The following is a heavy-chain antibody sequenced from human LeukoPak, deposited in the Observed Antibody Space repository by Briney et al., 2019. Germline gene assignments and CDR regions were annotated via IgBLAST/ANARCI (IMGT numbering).Heavy chain of an antibody. V-gene: IGHV3-21*01. Sequence: PGGSLRLSCAASGFTFSSYSMNWVRQAPGKGLEWVSSISSSSSYIYYADSVKGRFTISRDNAKNSLYLQMNSLRAEDTAVYYCASYSTIFGVVRNYWGQGTLVTVSS. CDR1: GFTFSSYS. J-gene: IGHJ4*02. CDR3: ASYSTIFGVVRNY. CDR2: ISSSSSYI. D-gene: IGHD3-3*01.